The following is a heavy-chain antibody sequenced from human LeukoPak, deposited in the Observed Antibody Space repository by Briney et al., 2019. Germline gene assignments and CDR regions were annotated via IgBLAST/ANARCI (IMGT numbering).Heavy chain of an antibody. D-gene: IGHD5-12*01. V-gene: IGHV3-7*01. J-gene: IGHJ6*02. CDR1: GFTFSSYW. CDR2: IKQDGSEK. Sequence: GGSLRLSCAASGFTFSSYWMSWGRQAPGKGLEWVANIKQDGSEKYYVDSVKGRFTISRDNAKNSLYLQMNSLRAEDTAVYYCARSFSEPIGAHYGMDVWGQGTTVTVSS. CDR3: ARSFSEPIGAHYGMDV.